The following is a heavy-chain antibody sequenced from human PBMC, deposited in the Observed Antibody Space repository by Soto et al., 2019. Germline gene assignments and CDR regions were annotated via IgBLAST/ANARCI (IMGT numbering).Heavy chain of an antibody. V-gene: IGHV1-8*01. CDR3: ARISSYGFYYGMDV. J-gene: IGHJ6*02. Sequence: GASVKVSCKASGYTFTSYDINWVRQATGQGLEWMGWMNPNSGNTGYAQKFQGRVTMTRNTSISTAYMELRSLRSDDTAVYYCARISSYGFYYGMDVWGQGTTVTVSS. CDR2: MNPNSGNT. D-gene: IGHD5-18*01. CDR1: GYTFTSYD.